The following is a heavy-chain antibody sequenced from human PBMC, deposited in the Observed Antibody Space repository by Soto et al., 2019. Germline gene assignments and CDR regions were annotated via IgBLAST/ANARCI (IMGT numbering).Heavy chain of an antibody. Sequence: EVQLVESGGGLVQPGGSLRLSCGASGFAFSSYYMHWVRQAPGKGLVWVSRINGDGSSTNYADSVKGRFTISRDNAKNTLYLQMISLRAEDTAVYYCARDQTTGDWFDAWGQGTLVTVSS. J-gene: IGHJ5*02. CDR2: INGDGSST. D-gene: IGHD4-17*01. CDR3: ARDQTTGDWFDA. CDR1: GFAFSSYY. V-gene: IGHV3-74*01.